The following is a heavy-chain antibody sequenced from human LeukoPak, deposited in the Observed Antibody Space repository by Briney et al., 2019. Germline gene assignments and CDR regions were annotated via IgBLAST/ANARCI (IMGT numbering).Heavy chain of an antibody. J-gene: IGHJ6*03. CDR2: FDPEDGET. V-gene: IGHV1-24*01. CDR1: GYTLTELS. D-gene: IGHD5-18*01. CDR3: AREIQLWLSQHYYYYMDV. Sequence: ASVKVSCKVSGYTLTELSMHWVRQAPGKGLEWMGGFDPEDGETIYAQKFQGRVTMTEDTSTDTAYMELSSLRSEDTAVYYCAREIQLWLSQHYYYYMDVWGKGTTVTISS.